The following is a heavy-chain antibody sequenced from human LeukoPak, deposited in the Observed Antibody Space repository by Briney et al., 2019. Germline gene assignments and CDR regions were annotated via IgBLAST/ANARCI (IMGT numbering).Heavy chain of an antibody. Sequence: VSGPALVKPTQTLTLTCTFSGFSLSTSGMCVSWIRQPPGKALEWLARIDWDDDRYYSTSLKTRLTISKDTSKNQVVLTMTNMDPVDTATYYCARTSMVRGVIIVDYWGQGTLVTVSS. V-gene: IGHV2-70*11. CDR3: ARTSMVRGVIIVDY. D-gene: IGHD3-10*01. CDR2: IDWDDDR. J-gene: IGHJ4*02. CDR1: GFSLSTSGMC.